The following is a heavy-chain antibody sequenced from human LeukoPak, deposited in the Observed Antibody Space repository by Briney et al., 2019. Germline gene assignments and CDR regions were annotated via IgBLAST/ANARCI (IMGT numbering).Heavy chain of an antibody. D-gene: IGHD3-10*01. CDR1: GFTVSSNY. CDR2: IYSGGST. CDR3: ARDAYQTYYYGSGSYR. V-gene: IGHV3-66*01. Sequence: GGSLRLPCAASGFTVSSNYMSWVRQAPGKGLEWVSAIYSGGSTYYADSVKGRFTISRDNSKNTLYLQMNSLRAEDTAVYYCARDAYQTYYYGSGSYRWGQGTLVTVSS. J-gene: IGHJ4*02.